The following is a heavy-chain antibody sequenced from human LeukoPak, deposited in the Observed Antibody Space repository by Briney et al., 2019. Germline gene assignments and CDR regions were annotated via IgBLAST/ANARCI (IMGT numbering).Heavy chain of an antibody. CDR2: INPNSGGT. J-gene: IGHJ5*02. D-gene: IGHD3-10*01. V-gene: IGHV1-2*02. CDR3: ARDSYYYGSGSYYPWFDP. CDR1: GYTFTGYY. Sequence: GASVKVSCKASGYTFTGYYMHWVRQAPGQGLEWMGWINPNSGGTNYAQKFQGRVTMTRDTSISTAYMELSRLRSDGTAVYYCARDSYYYGSGSYYPWFDPWGQGTLVTVSS.